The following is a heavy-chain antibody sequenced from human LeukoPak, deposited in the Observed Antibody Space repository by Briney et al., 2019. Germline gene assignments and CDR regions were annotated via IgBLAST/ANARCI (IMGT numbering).Heavy chain of an antibody. CDR2: IYYSGST. D-gene: IGHD3-22*01. J-gene: IGHJ3*02. CDR3: ARGRDYYDSSGYLDAFDI. V-gene: IGHV4-59*01. CDR1: DDSITMYY. Sequence: PSETLSLTCTVSDDSITMYYWTWIRQPPGKGLEWIGYIYYSGSTNYNPSLKSRVTISVDTSKNQFSLKLSSVTAADTAVYYCARGRDYYDSSGYLDAFDIWGQGTMVTVSS.